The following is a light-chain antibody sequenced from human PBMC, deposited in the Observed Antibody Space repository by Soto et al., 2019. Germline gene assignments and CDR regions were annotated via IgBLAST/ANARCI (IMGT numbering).Light chain of an antibody. V-gene: IGLV1-40*01. J-gene: IGLJ1*01. Sequence: QSVLTQPSSVSGAPGQRVTISCTGSSSNIGAGYDVHWYQQLPGKAPKLLIYGNDNRPSGVPERFSGSKSGTSASLAITGLRADDEADYYCQSYGSSPSANFVFGTGTKVTVL. CDR1: SSNIGAGYD. CDR3: QSYGSSPSANFV. CDR2: GND.